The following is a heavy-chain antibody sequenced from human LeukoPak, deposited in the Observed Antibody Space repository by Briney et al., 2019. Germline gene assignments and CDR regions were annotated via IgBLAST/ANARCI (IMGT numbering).Heavy chain of an antibody. V-gene: IGHV4-34*01. CDR1: GGSISSYY. D-gene: IGHD3-10*01. Sequence: PSETLSLTCTVSGGSISSYYWSWIRQPPGKGLEWIGEINHSGSTNYNPSLKSRVTISVDTSKNQFSLKLSSVTAADTAVYYCARGDVGSGSYTAFDIWGQGTMVTVSS. CDR3: ARGDVGSGSYTAFDI. CDR2: INHSGST. J-gene: IGHJ3*02.